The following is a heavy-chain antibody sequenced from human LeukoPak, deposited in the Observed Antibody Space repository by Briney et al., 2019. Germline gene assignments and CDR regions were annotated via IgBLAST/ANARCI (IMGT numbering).Heavy chain of an antibody. CDR1: GFTFSSYA. D-gene: IGHD3-3*01. J-gene: IGHJ4*02. CDR3: ATYLTYYDFWH. V-gene: IGHV3-23*01. Sequence: GGSLRLSCAASGFTFSSYAMSWVRQAPGKGLEWVSAISGSGGSTYYADSVKGRFTISRDNSKNTLYLQMSSLRSEDTAVYYCATYLTYYDFWHWGQGTLVTVSS. CDR2: ISGSGGST.